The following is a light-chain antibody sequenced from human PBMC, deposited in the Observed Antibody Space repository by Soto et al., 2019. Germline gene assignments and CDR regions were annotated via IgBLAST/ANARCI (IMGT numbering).Light chain of an antibody. CDR1: SSNIGSNT. CDR3: TAWDDSLKGYV. CDR2: NND. V-gene: IGLV1-44*01. J-gene: IGLJ1*01. Sequence: VLTQPPSASGTPGQRVTISCSGSSSNIGSNTVNWYQQLPGTAPKLLIFNNDQRPSGVPDRFSGSKSGTSASLAISGLQSEDEADYYCTAWDDSLKGYVFGSGTKV.